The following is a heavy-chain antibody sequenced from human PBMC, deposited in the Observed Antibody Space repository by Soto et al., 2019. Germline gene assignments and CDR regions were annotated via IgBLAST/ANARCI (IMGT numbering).Heavy chain of an antibody. V-gene: IGHV3-23*01. Sequence: PGGSLRLSCAASEFPFSNYALNWVRQAPGKGLEWVSSLSGSGASTYYADSVKGRFTISRDNSKSTLYLQMKSLRAEDTAVYYCAKGSQILYSWGQGTLVTVSS. CDR1: EFPFSNYA. CDR2: LSGSGAST. J-gene: IGHJ4*02. D-gene: IGHD3-10*01. CDR3: AKGSQILYS.